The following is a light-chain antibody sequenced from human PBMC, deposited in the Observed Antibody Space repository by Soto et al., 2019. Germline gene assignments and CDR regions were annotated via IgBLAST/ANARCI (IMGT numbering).Light chain of an antibody. Sequence: ETVLTQSPGTLSLSPGERATLSGTTSQNVRSNYLGWYQQNPGQAPRLLIYGVFNRATGIPDRFSVSGSGTDFTLTISVLEPEDSAVYYCQPYDRSPRTFGQGTKLEI. V-gene: IGKV3-20*01. CDR2: GVF. CDR1: QNVRSNY. J-gene: IGKJ2*01. CDR3: QPYDRSPRT.